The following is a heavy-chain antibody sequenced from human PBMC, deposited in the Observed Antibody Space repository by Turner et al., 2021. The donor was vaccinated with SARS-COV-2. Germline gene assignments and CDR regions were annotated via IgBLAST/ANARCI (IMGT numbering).Heavy chain of an antibody. CDR2: ISYDGGTI. CDR1: GFTFSSYS. J-gene: IGHJ4*02. CDR3: ARDSGDFDY. V-gene: IGHV3-30-3*01. Sequence: QVQLVESGGGVVQPGTSLRLSCAASGFTFSSYSMHWVRQAPGKGLDWVAVISYDGGTIFYADSVKGRFTISRDNSKNTLYLQMNSLRFEDKALYYCARDSGDFDYWGQGTLVTVSS. D-gene: IGHD3-10*01.